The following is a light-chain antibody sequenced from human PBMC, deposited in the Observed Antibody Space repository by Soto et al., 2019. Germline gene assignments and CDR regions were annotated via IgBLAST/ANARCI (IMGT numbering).Light chain of an antibody. CDR3: QQYDNLPRT. J-gene: IGKJ2*01. CDR1: QDTSNY. V-gene: IGKV1-33*01. CDR2: DAS. Sequence: DIQMTQSPSSLSASVGDRVTITCQASQDTSNYLNWYQQKPGKAPKLLIYDASNLETGVPSRFSGSGSGTDFTFTISSLQPEDIATYYCQQYDNLPRTFGHGTKLEIK.